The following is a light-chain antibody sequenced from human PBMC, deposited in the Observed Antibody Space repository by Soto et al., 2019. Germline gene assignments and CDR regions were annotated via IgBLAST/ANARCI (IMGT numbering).Light chain of an antibody. V-gene: IGLV2-11*01. CDR3: CSYAGSYTHYV. CDR1: SSDVGGYNY. J-gene: IGLJ1*01. Sequence: QSVLTQPRSVSGSPGLSVTISCTGTSSDVGGYNYVSWYQQHPGKAPKLMIYDVSKRPSGVPDRFSGSKSGNTASLTISGLQAEDEADYYCCSYAGSYTHYVFGTGTKLTVL. CDR2: DVS.